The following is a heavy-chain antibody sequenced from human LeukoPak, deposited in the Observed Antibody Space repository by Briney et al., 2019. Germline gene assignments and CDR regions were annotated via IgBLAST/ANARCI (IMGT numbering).Heavy chain of an antibody. CDR3: AKGPQLAARYYFDY. CDR2: ISWNSGSI. Sequence: PGGSLRLSCAASGFTFDDYAMHWVRQAPGKGLEWVSGISWNSGSIGYADSVKGRFTISRDNAKNSLYLQMNSLRAEDTALYYCAKGPQLAARYYFDYWGQGTLVIVSS. D-gene: IGHD6-13*01. J-gene: IGHJ4*02. CDR1: GFTFDDYA. V-gene: IGHV3-9*01.